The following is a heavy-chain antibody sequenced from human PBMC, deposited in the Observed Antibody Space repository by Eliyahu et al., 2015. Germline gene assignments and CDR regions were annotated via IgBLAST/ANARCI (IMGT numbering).Heavy chain of an antibody. CDR1: GFTFSGSA. Sequence: EVQLVESGGGLVQPGGSLKLSCAASGFTFSGSAMHWVRQASGKGLEWVGRIRSKANSYATAYAASVKGRFTISRDDSKNTAYLQMNSLKTEDTAVYYCTRHYAFPNSWGQGTLVTVSS. V-gene: IGHV3-73*01. CDR3: TRHYAFPNS. D-gene: IGHD2/OR15-2a*01. CDR2: IRSKANSYAT. J-gene: IGHJ4*02.